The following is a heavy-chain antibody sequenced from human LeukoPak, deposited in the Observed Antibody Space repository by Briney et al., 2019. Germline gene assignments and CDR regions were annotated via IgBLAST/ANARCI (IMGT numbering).Heavy chain of an antibody. Sequence: LSETLSLTCAVYGGSFSGYYWSWIRQPPGKGLEWIGEINHSGSTNYNPSLKSRVTISVDRSKNQFSLKLSSVTAADTAVYYCARALPAAAFDIWGQGTMVTVSS. J-gene: IGHJ3*02. CDR3: ARALPAAAFDI. CDR1: GGSFSGYY. CDR2: INHSGST. V-gene: IGHV4-34*01. D-gene: IGHD2-2*01.